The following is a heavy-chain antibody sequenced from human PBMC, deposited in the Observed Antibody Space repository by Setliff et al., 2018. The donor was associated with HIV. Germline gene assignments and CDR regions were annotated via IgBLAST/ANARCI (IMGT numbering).Heavy chain of an antibody. CDR3: ARFPLLHKNAFDI. Sequence: SETLSLTCTVSGGSISSNYWSWMRQPPGKGLEWIGHIYYSGSTNYNPSLKSRVTISVDTSRNQFSLNLSSVTAADTAVYYCARFPLLHKNAFDIWGQGAMVTVSS. V-gene: IGHV4-59*01. D-gene: IGHD2-15*01. CDR1: GGSISSNY. J-gene: IGHJ3*02. CDR2: IYYSGST.